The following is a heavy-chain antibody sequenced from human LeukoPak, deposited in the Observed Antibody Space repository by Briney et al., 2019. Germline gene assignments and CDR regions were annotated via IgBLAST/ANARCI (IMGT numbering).Heavy chain of an antibody. Sequence: PSETLSLTCAVYGGSSSGYYWSWIRQPPGKGLEWIGEINPSGSTNSNPPLKSRVPISVATSKNQFSLKLSAVTAADTAVYSGARGCETGHSSSCYWGQGTLVTDSS. D-gene: IGHD6-13*01. J-gene: IGHJ4*02. CDR3: ARGCETGHSSSCY. V-gene: IGHV4-34*01. CDR2: INPSGST. CDR1: GGSSSGYY.